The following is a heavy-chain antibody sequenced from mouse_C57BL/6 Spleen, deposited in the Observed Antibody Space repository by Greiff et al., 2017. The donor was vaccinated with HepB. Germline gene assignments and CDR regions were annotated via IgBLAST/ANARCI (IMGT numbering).Heavy chain of an antibody. CDR2: INPSNGGT. V-gene: IGHV1-53*01. CDR1: GYTFTSYW. J-gene: IGHJ4*01. CDR3: ARRKGMQAMDY. Sequence: QVQLQQPGTELVKPGASVKLSCKASGYTFTSYWMHWVKQRPGQGLEWIGNINPSNGGTNYNEKFKSKATLTVDKSSSTAYMQLSSLTSEASEVYKCARRKGMQAMDYWGQGTSVTVSS. D-gene: IGHD6-5*01.